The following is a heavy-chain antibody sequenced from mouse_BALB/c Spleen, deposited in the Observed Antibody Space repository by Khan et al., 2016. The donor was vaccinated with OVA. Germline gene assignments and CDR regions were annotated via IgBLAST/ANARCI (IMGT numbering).Heavy chain of an antibody. CDR3: ARREKYGYDPSWFAY. Sequence: VQLQQSGAELVRPGASVKLPCKASGYTFTSYWMNWVRQSPGQGLEWIGKINPSDSESHYNEMFKDKATLTVDKSSGTAYLQLSSLTSEDSAVYYCARREKYGYDPSWFAYWGQGTLVTVAA. D-gene: IGHD2-2*01. CDR2: INPSDSES. J-gene: IGHJ3*01. V-gene: IGHV1-61*01. CDR1: GYTFTSYW.